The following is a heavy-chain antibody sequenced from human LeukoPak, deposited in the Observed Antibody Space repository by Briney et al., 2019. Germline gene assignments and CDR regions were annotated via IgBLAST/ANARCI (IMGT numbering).Heavy chain of an antibody. CDR3: AKGTERYREVSSFDS. CDR1: GFTFSDYA. D-gene: IGHD3-10*01. V-gene: IGHV3-23*01. J-gene: IGHJ4*02. Sequence: PGGSLRLSCSVSGFTFSDYAMHWVRQAPGKGLEWVSAISGAGSGTYYADFVKGRFRISRDNSKNTLYLQMNPLRAEDTAAYYCAKGTERYREVSSFDSWGQGTLVTVSS. CDR2: ISGAGSGT.